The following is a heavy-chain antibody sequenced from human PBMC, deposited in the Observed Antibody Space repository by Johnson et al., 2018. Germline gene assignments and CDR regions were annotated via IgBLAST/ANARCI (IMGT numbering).Heavy chain of an antibody. CDR3: ARGELPLKDYFQH. J-gene: IGHJ1*01. V-gene: IGHV1-69*01. D-gene: IGHD1-26*01. CDR2: IIPIFGTA. CDR1: GGTFSSYA. Sequence: QVQLVESGAEVKKPGSSVKVSCKASGGTFSSYAISWVRQAPGQGLEWMGGIIPIFGTANYAQKFQGQDTITADESTSTAYRERSSLRSEDTAVFYCARGELPLKDYFQHWGQGTLVTVSS.